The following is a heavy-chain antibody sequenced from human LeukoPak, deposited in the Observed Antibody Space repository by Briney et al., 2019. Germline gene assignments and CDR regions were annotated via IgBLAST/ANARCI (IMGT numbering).Heavy chain of an antibody. J-gene: IGHJ4*02. CDR1: GFTFSSYS. CDR2: ISSSSSTI. V-gene: IGHV3-48*01. Sequence: PGGSLRLSCAASGFTFSSYSMNWVRQAPGKGLEWVSYISSSSSTIYYADSVKGRFTISRDNAKNSLHLQMNSLRAEDTAVYYCARDLREQWLVPFDYWGQGTLVTVSS. CDR3: ARDLREQWLVPFDY. D-gene: IGHD6-19*01.